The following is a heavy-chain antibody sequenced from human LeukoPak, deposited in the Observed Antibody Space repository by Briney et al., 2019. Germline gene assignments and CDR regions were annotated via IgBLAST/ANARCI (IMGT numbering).Heavy chain of an antibody. CDR3: AKDKSWSLDY. V-gene: IGHV3-30*18. CDR2: ISNDGSNK. J-gene: IGHJ4*02. Sequence: GGSLRLSCAASGFTFSDYYMSWIRQAPGKGLEWVAVISNDGSNKYYADSVKGRFTISRDISKNTLFLQMNSLRTEDAAVYYCAKDKSWSLDYWGQGTLVTVSS. D-gene: IGHD6-13*01. CDR1: GFTFSDYY.